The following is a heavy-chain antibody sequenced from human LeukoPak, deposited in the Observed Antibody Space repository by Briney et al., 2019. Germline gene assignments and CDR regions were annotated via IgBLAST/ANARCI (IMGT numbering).Heavy chain of an antibody. CDR2: INSDGSDT. J-gene: IGHJ4*02. CDR3: ARESGYCSSTSCHIDY. Sequence: PGGSLRLSCAASGFTFSNYWMHWVRQGPGKGLVWVSRINSDGSDTNYADSVEGRFTISRDNAKNTLYLQMGSLRAEDMAVYYCARESGYCSSTSCHIDYWGQGTLVTVSS. V-gene: IGHV3-74*01. CDR1: GFTFSNYW. D-gene: IGHD2-2*01.